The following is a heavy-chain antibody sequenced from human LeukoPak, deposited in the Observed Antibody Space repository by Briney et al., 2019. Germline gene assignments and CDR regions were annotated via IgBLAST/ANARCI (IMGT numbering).Heavy chain of an antibody. Sequence: GGSLRLSCAASGFTFSSYSMNWVRQAPGKGLEWVSSISSSSSYIYYADSVKGRFTISRGNAKNSLYLQMNSLRAEDTAVYYCARDRKGVMTMVTTTVDYWGQGTLVTVSS. CDR3: ARDRKGVMTMVTTTVDY. CDR1: GFTFSSYS. V-gene: IGHV3-21*01. CDR2: ISSSSSYI. J-gene: IGHJ4*02. D-gene: IGHD4-17*01.